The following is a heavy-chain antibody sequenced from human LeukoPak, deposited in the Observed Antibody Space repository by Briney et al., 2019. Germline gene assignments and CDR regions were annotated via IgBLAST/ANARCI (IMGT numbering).Heavy chain of an antibody. CDR1: GDSISSGSYY. V-gene: IGHV4-61*02. D-gene: IGHD2-15*01. J-gene: IGHJ5*02. CDR2: IYNGGST. CDR3: ARDIVVADNNWFYP. Sequence: PSQTLSLTCTVSGDSISSGSYYWTWIRQPAGKGLEWIGRIYNGGSTKYSPSLESRVTISVDTSKNQFSLKLSSVTAADTAVYYCARDIVVADNNWFYPWGQGILVTVSS.